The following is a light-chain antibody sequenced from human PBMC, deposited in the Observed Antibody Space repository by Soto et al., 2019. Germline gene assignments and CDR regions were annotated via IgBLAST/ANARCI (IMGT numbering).Light chain of an antibody. J-gene: IGKJ4*01. Sequence: DIQMIPAASAPLAAVLDRVSITCRASQSISRYLNWYQQKPGKAPKLLIYAASSLQSGVPSRFSGSGSGTDFTLTISSLQTEDFATYYCQQSYSAPGTFGGGTKWISN. CDR2: AAS. CDR1: QSISRY. V-gene: IGKV1-39*01. CDR3: QQSYSAPGT.